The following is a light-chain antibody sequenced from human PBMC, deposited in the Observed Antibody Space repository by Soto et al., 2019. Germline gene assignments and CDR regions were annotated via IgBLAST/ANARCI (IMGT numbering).Light chain of an antibody. V-gene: IGKV1-39*01. CDR1: QSISSY. CDR3: QQSYSTPLYT. CDR2: AAS. J-gene: IGKJ2*01. Sequence: DIQMTQSPSSLSASVGDRVTITCRASQSISSYLNWYQQKPGKAPKLLICAASSLQSGVPSRFSGSGSGTAFPLTTITLQPEDFATYYCQQSYSTPLYTFGQGTKLEIK.